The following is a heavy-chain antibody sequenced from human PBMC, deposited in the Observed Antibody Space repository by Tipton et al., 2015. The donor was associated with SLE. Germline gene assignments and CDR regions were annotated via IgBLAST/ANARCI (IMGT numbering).Heavy chain of an antibody. J-gene: IGHJ3*02. D-gene: IGHD3-3*01. V-gene: IGHV4-39*07. CDR3: ARGNYDFRGRTFDI. CDR2: IYYSGST. CDR1: GGSINSSNYY. Sequence: TLSLTCTVSGGSINSSNYYWGWIRQSPGKGLEWIGSIYYSGSTYYNPSLKSRVTMSVDTSKNQFSLKLTSVTAADTAVYYCARGNYDFRGRTFDIWGQGTMVTVSS.